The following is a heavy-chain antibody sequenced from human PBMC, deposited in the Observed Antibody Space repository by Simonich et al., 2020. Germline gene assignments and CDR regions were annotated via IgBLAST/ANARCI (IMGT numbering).Heavy chain of an antibody. CDR1: GGSFSGYY. J-gene: IGHJ3*02. CDR3: ARGKGWKNAFDI. D-gene: IGHD1-1*01. Sequence: QVQLQQWGAGLLKPSETLSLTCAVYGGSFSGYYWSWFRQPPGKGLEWVGEINHSRSTNYNPSLKSRVTISVDTSKNQFSLKLSSVTAADTAVYYCARGKGWKNAFDIWGQGTMVTVSS. V-gene: IGHV4-34*01. CDR2: INHSRST.